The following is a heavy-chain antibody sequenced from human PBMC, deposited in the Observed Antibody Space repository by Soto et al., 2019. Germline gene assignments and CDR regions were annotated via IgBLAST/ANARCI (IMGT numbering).Heavy chain of an antibody. CDR2: IYYSGST. CDR3: ASGYCSGGSCLDPAFDI. J-gene: IGHJ3*02. V-gene: IGHV4-39*01. D-gene: IGHD2-15*01. Sequence: QLQLQESGPGLVKPSETLSLTCTVSGGSISSSSYYWGWIRQPPGKGLEWIGSIYYSGSTYYNPSLKSRVTISVDTSKNQFSLKLSSVTAADTAVYYCASGYCSGGSCLDPAFDIWGQGTMVTVSS. CDR1: GGSISSSSYY.